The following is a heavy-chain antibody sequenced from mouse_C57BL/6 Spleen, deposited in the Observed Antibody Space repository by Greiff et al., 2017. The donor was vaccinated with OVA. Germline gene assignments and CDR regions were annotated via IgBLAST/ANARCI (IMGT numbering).Heavy chain of an antibody. J-gene: IGHJ2*01. D-gene: IGHD2-4*01. CDR3: TTDDYDGEGY. CDR1: GFNIKDDY. CDR2: IDPENGDT. V-gene: IGHV14-4*01. Sequence: EVQLQQSGAELVRPGASVKLSCTASGFNIKDDYMHWVKQRPEQGLEWIGWIDPENGDTEYASKFQGKATITADTSSNTAYLQLSSLTSEDTAVYYCTTDDYDGEGYWGQGTTLTVSS.